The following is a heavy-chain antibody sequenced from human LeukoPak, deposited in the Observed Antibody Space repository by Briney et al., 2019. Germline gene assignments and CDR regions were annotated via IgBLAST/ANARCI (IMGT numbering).Heavy chain of an antibody. CDR3: ARGRPGLSSAGTYDF. J-gene: IGHJ4*02. CDR2: TNPNSGKT. D-gene: IGHD6-13*01. CDR1: GYTFTSSD. V-gene: IGHV1-8*01. Sequence: ASVKVSCKASGYTFTSSDINWVRQAPGQGLEWMGWTNPNSGKTGYARKFQGRVTMTKNTSISTAYMEVSSLGYDDTAIYYCARGRPGLSSAGTYDFWGQGTLITVSS.